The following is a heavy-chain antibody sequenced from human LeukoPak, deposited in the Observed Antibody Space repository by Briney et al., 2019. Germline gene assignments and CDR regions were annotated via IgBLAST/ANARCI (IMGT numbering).Heavy chain of an antibody. CDR1: EFTFSTYW. J-gene: IGHJ1*01. D-gene: IGHD3-22*01. CDR2: IKQDGSEK. Sequence: GGSLRLSCAASEFTFSTYWISWVRQAPGKGLEWVADIKQDGSEKYYVHSVKGRFTISRQNAKNSLFLQMNSLRAEDTAVYYCARQDRYRYYYDSSGHISHWGQGTLVTVSS. V-gene: IGHV3-7*01. CDR3: ARQDRYRYYYDSSGHISH.